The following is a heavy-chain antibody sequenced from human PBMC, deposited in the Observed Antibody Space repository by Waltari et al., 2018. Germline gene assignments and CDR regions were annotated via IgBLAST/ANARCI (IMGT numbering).Heavy chain of an antibody. J-gene: IGHJ3*02. CDR2: INHSGST. CDR1: GGSFSGYY. Sequence: QVQLQQWGAGLLKPSETLSLTCAVYGGSFSGYYWSWIRQPPGKGLEWIGEINHSGSTNYNPSLKSRVTISVDTSKNQFSLKLSSVTAADTAVYYCARYRNMVRGDNDAFDIWGQGTMVIVSS. V-gene: IGHV4-34*01. D-gene: IGHD3-10*01. CDR3: ARYRNMVRGDNDAFDI.